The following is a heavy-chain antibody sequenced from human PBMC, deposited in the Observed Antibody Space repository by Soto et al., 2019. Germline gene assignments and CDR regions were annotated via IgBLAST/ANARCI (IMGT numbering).Heavy chain of an antibody. CDR2: ISYDGSNK. J-gene: IGHJ4*02. CDR3: ACSSGWYYFDY. V-gene: IGHV3-30*03. CDR1: GFTFSRYC. Sequence: SLRLSCAASGFTFSRYCMHWVRQAPGKGLEWVAVISYDGSNKYYADSVKGRFTISRDNSKNTLYLQMNSLRAEDTAVYYCACSSGWYYFDYWGQGTLVTVSS. D-gene: IGHD6-19*01.